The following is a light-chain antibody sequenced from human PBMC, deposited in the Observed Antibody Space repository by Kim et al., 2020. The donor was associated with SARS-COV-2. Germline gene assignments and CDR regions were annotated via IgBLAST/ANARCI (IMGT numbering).Light chain of an antibody. V-gene: IGKV3-15*01. CDR3: QQYNDWPSIT. CDR1: QTVVNN. Sequence: PGERATLSCRASQTVVNNLAWYQQKPGQAPRLLIYAASTRANSIAARFSGSGSGTDFTLTITSLQSEDSAVYYCQQYNDWPSITFGRGTRLE. J-gene: IGKJ5*01. CDR2: AAS.